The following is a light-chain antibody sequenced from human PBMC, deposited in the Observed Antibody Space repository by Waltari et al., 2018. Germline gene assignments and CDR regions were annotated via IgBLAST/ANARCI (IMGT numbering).Light chain of an antibody. CDR1: QSVSRA. CDR2: GAS. J-gene: IGKJ1*01. CDR3: QHYLRLPVT. V-gene: IGKV3-20*01. Sequence: IVLTQSPGTLSLSLGERATVSCRASQSVSRALAWYQQKPGQAPRLLIYGASTRATGIPDRFSGSGSGTDFSLTISRLEPDDFAVYYCQHYLRLPVTFGQGTTLEI.